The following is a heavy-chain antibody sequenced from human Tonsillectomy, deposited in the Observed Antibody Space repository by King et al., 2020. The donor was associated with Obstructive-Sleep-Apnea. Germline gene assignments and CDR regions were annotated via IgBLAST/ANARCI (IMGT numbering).Heavy chain of an antibody. Sequence: VQLVESGGGVVQPGRSLRLSCAASGFTFSSYGMHWVRQAPGKGLEGVAVVWYDGTNKYYADSVKGRFTLSRDNSKNTLYLQMNSLRAEDTAVYYCARDSATVVAFDYWGQGTLVTVSS. J-gene: IGHJ4*02. CDR2: VWYDGTNK. CDR3: ARDSATVVAFDY. D-gene: IGHD4-23*01. V-gene: IGHV3-33*01. CDR1: GFTFSSYG.